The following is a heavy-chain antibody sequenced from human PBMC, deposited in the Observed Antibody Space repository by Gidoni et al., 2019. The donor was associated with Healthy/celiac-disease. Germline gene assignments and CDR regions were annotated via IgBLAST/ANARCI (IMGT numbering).Heavy chain of an antibody. Sequence: QVQLQESGPGLVKPSETLSLTCTVSGGSISSYYWSWIRQPAGKGLEWIGRIDTSGSTNYNPSLKSRVTMSVDTSKNQFSLKLSSATAADTAVYYCAREPPYSSSGFDAFDIWGQGTMVTVSS. D-gene: IGHD6-13*01. CDR1: GGSISSYY. CDR2: IDTSGST. J-gene: IGHJ3*02. V-gene: IGHV4-4*07. CDR3: AREPPYSSSGFDAFDI.